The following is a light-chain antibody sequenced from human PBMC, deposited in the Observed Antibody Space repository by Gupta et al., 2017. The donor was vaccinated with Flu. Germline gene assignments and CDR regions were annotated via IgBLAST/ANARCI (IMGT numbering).Light chain of an antibody. Sequence: NFMLHQPHSVQESPGKTVTISCTRSSGSFGSNYVQWYQQRPGRAPTTVIFEDSNRPPGVPHRFSGSDDSSSNSASLTISEVKAEDDAEYFCHSYDSSNHWVFGGGTKLTVL. V-gene: IGLV6-57*03. J-gene: IGLJ3*02. CDR3: HSYDSSNHWV. CDR2: EDS. CDR1: SGSFGSNY.